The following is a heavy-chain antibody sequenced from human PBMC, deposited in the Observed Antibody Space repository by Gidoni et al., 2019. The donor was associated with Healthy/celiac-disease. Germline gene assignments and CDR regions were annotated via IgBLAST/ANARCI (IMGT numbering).Heavy chain of an antibody. CDR1: GFTCSNAW. CDR3: TTERAAYYDFWSGYPAWIDY. Sequence: EVQLGESGGDLVKPGGSLRLSCAASGFTCSNAWMSRVGQAPGKGLEWVGRIKSKTDGGTTDYAAPVKGRFTISRDDSKNTLYLQMNSLKTEDTAVYYCTTERAAYYDFWSGYPAWIDYWGQGTLVTVSS. CDR2: IKSKTDGGTT. D-gene: IGHD3-3*01. J-gene: IGHJ4*02. V-gene: IGHV3-15*01.